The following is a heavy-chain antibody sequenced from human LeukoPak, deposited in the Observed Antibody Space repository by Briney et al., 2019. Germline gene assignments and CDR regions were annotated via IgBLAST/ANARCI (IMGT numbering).Heavy chain of an antibody. Sequence: SETLSLTCTVSGGSISSYYWSWIRKPPGKGLERIGYIYYSGSTNYNPSLKSRVTISVDTSKNQFSLKLSSVTAADTAVYYCARAASGYTFTNAFDIWGQGTMVTVSS. V-gene: IGHV4-59*01. D-gene: IGHD3-22*01. CDR3: ARAASGYTFTNAFDI. CDR1: GGSISSYY. CDR2: IYYSGST. J-gene: IGHJ3*02.